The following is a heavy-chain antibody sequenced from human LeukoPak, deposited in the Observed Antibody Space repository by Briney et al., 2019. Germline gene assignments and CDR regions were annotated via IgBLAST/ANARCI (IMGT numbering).Heavy chain of an antibody. Sequence: SVKVSCKASGGTFSSYAISWVRQAPGQGLEWMGGIIPIFGTANYAQKLQGRVTITTDESTSTAYMELSSLRSEDTAVYYCASGSIVVVPAATNYWYFDLWGRGTLVTVSS. CDR2: IIPIFGTA. J-gene: IGHJ2*01. CDR3: ASGSIVVVPAATNYWYFDL. V-gene: IGHV1-69*05. D-gene: IGHD2-2*01. CDR1: GGTFSSYA.